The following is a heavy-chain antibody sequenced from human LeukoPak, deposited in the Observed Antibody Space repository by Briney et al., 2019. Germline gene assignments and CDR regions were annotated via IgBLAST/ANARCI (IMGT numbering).Heavy chain of an antibody. J-gene: IGHJ3*02. CDR2: IHYSGST. CDR1: GGSISTYY. Sequence: LETLSLTCTVSGGSISTYYWTWIRQPPGKVPEWIGNIHYSGSTNYNPSVKTRVSISVDTAGNEFSLNLNSVTAADTAVYYCATSLGSKNAFHIWGQGTMVTVSS. V-gene: IGHV4-59*08. CDR3: ATSLGSKNAFHI. D-gene: IGHD1-26*01.